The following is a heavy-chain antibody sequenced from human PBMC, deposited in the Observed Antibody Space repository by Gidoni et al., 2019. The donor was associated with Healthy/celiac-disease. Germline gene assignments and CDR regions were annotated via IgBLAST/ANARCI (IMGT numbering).Heavy chain of an antibody. V-gene: IGHV4-4*02. Sequence: QVQLQESGPRLGKPSGTLSRTCAVPGGTISSSNWVSWVRQPPGKGLEWIGEIYHGGSTNYNPSLKSRVPISVDKSKNQFSLKLSSVTAADTAVYYCARVYGSGSYDFDYWGQGTLVTVSS. CDR2: IYHGGST. J-gene: IGHJ4*02. D-gene: IGHD3-10*01. CDR1: GGTISSSNW. CDR3: ARVYGSGSYDFDY.